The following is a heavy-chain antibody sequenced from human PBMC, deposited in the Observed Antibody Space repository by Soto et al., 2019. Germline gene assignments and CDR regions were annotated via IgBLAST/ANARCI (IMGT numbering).Heavy chain of an antibody. V-gene: IGHV1-69*13. CDR2: IIPIFGTA. D-gene: IGHD4-17*01. CDR1: GGTFSSYA. Sequence: SVKVSCKASGGTFSSYAISWVRQAPGQGLEWMGGIIPIFGTANYAQKFQGRVTITADESTSTAYMELSSLRSEDTAVYYCASKTTVTSPYYYYGMDVWGQGTTVTVSS. J-gene: IGHJ6*02. CDR3: ASKTTVTSPYYYYGMDV.